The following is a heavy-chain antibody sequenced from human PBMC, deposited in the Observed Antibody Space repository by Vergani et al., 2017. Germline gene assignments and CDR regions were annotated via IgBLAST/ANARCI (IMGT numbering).Heavy chain of an antibody. J-gene: IGHJ6*02. CDR1: GRSFNTYY. V-gene: IGHV4-59*13. CDR3: ARVMYRGEASTGYRLEGMDI. Sequence: QVQLEESGPGLVKPSETLSLTCTVSGRSFNTYYWCWIRQSPGKGLEWIGNIYSTGSTNYNPSHNSRVTMSVDTSKNQFALILRSVTAADTAVYFCARVMYRGEASTGYRLEGMDIWGQGAMVTISS. CDR2: IYSTGST. D-gene: IGHD3-9*01.